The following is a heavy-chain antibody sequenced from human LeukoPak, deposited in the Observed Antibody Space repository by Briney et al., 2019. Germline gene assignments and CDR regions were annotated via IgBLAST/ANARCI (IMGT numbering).Heavy chain of an antibody. CDR1: GFTFSNYW. CDR3: ARDVGIAVPGLLY. D-gene: IGHD6-19*01. J-gene: IGHJ4*02. Sequence: PGGSLRLSCAASGFTFSNYWMHWVRHAPGKGLVWVSRISGDGSSTGYADSVRGRFTISRDNAKNTLYLQMNSLRAEDTAVYYCARDVGIAVPGLLYWGQGTLVTVSS. V-gene: IGHV3-74*01. CDR2: ISGDGSST.